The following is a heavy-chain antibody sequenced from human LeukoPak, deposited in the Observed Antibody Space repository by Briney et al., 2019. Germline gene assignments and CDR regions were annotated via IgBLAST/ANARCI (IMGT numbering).Heavy chain of an antibody. CDR1: GYSFTTYW. Sequence: GESLKISCKTSGYSFTTYWIGWVRQMPGKGLEWMGIIYPGDSDTRYSPSFLGQVTISVDKSMNTAYLQWGSLNASDTAMYYCARVHGFVRYCSSGVCYGDYWGQGTLVTVSS. V-gene: IGHV5-51*01. CDR3: ARVHGFVRYCSSGVCYGDY. D-gene: IGHD2-15*01. CDR2: IYPGDSDT. J-gene: IGHJ4*02.